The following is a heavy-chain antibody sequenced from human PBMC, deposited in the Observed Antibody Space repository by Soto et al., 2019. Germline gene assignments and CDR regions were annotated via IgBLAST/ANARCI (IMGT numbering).Heavy chain of an antibody. D-gene: IGHD4-4*01. CDR2: INSDGSVT. J-gene: IGHJ4*02. V-gene: IGHV3-74*01. CDR1: GFTFSTYW. Sequence: GGSLRLSCAASGFTFSTYWMHWVRQPPGKGLVWVSRINSDGSVTSYADSVKGRFTISRDNAKNTLYLKMDGLRAEDTPVDYFASCSPRIADDYNWGQGTLLDVSS. CDR3: ASCSPRIADDYN.